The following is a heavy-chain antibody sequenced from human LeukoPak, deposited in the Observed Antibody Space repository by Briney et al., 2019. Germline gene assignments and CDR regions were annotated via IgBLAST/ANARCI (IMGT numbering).Heavy chain of an antibody. J-gene: IGHJ4*02. D-gene: IGHD6-19*01. V-gene: IGHV3-30*04. CDR2: ISYDGSNK. Sequence: PGRSLRLSCAASGFTFSSYAMHWVRQAPGKGLEGVAVISYDGSNKYYADSVKGRFTISRDNSKNTLYLQMNSLRAEDTAVYYCARDRASSGWYSVDYWGQGTLVTVSS. CDR3: ARDRASSGWYSVDY. CDR1: GFTFSSYA.